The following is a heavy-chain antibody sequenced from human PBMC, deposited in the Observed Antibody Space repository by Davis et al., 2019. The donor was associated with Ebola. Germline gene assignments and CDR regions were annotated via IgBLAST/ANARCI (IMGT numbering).Heavy chain of an antibody. V-gene: IGHV4-61*01. D-gene: IGHD5-18*01. CDR2: IFLSGST. J-gene: IGHJ4*02. CDR3: ARALWIVDTASPYYFDY. Sequence: PSETLSLTCTVSGGSISSSSYYWSWIRQPPGKGLEWIGFIFLSGSTNYNPSLKSRVTISVDTSKNQFSLKLNSVTAADTAVYYCARALWIVDTASPYYFDYWGQGTLVTVSS. CDR1: GGSISSSSYY.